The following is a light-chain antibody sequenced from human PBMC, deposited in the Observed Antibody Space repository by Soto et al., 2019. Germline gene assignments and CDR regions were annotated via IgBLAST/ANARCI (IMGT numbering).Light chain of an antibody. J-gene: IGKJ2*01. CDR3: QQYHSSPPMYT. Sequence: EIVLTQSPGTLSLSPGERADLSCRASQSISSTYLVWYQQRPGQAPRLLIYGASSRATGIPDRFSGSGSGTDFTLTISRLEPEDFAVYYCQQYHSSPPMYTFGQGTKLEIK. CDR1: QSISSTY. V-gene: IGKV3-20*01. CDR2: GAS.